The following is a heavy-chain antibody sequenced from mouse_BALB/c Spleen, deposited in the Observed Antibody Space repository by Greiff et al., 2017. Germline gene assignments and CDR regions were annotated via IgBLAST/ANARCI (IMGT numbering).Heavy chain of an antibody. V-gene: IGHV5-12-2*01. CDR2: ISNGGGST. CDR1: GFTFSSYT. Sequence: EVKLMESGGGLVQPGGSLKLSCAASGFTFSSYTMSWVRQTPEKRLEWVAYISNGGGSTYYPDTVKGRFTISRDNAKNTLYLQMSSLKSEDTAMYYCARHSDYDYDYWGQGTTLTVSS. CDR3: ARHSDYDYDY. J-gene: IGHJ2*01. D-gene: IGHD2-4*01.